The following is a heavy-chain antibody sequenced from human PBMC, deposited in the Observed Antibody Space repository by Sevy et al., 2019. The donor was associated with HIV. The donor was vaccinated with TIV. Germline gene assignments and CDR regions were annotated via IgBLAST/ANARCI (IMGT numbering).Heavy chain of an antibody. CDR1: GFTFSSYA. CDR3: ARDPRIAAAGTFDY. V-gene: IGHV3-30-3*01. Sequence: GESLKISCAASGFTFSSYAMHWVRQAPGKGLEWVAVISYDGSNKYYADSVKGRFTISRDNSKNTLYLQMNSLRAEDTAVYYWARDPRIAAAGTFDYWGQGTLVTVSS. J-gene: IGHJ4*02. CDR2: ISYDGSNK. D-gene: IGHD6-13*01.